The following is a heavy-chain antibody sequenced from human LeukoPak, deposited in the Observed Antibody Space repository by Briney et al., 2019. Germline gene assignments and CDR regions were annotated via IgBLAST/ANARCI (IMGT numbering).Heavy chain of an antibody. V-gene: IGHV3-21*01. CDR3: ARDRAGRGYSSTVYYYYGMDV. D-gene: IGHD6-13*01. CDR2: ISSSSSYI. J-gene: IGHJ6*02. Sequence: PGGSLRLSCAASGFTFSSYSMNWVRQAPGKGLEWVSSISSSSSYIYYADSVKGRFTISRDNAKNSLYLQMNSLRAEDTAVCYCARDRAGRGYSSTVYYYYGMDVWGQGTTVTVSS. CDR1: GFTFSSYS.